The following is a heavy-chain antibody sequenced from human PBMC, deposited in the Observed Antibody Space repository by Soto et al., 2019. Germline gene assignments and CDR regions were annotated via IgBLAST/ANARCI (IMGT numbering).Heavy chain of an antibody. CDR2: IKQDGSEK. D-gene: IGHD5-12*01. CDR3: AREWATHLPYYYYGMDV. J-gene: IGHJ6*02. V-gene: IGHV3-7*05. CDR1: GFTLSSYW. Sequence: VGALRLSWAASGFTLSSYWMGWVRQAPGKGLEGVANIKQDGSEKYYVDAVKGRFTISRDNAKNSLYLQMNSLRAEDTAVYYCAREWATHLPYYYYGMDVWGQGTTVPISS.